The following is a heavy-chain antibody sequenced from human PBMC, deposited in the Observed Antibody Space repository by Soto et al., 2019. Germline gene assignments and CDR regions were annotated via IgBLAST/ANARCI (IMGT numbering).Heavy chain of an antibody. CDR1: GFTFSSYA. CDR3: ANSKRVRGRQGWLDP. V-gene: IGHV3-23*01. J-gene: IGHJ5*02. D-gene: IGHD3-10*01. Sequence: PGGSLRLSCAASGFTFSSYAMSWVRQAPGKGLEWVSAISGSGGSTYYADSVKGRFTISRDNSKNTLYLQMNSLRAEDTAVYYCANSKRVRGRQGWLDPWGQGTLVTVSS. CDR2: ISGSGGST.